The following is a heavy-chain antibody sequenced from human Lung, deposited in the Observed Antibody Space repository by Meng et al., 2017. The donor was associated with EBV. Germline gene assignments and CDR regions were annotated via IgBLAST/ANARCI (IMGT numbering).Heavy chain of an antibody. D-gene: IGHD3-9*01. CDR3: ARRVHFDLLLRTYYFDE. V-gene: IGHV1-18*01. CDR2: ISAHSGNT. Sequence: QVQLVQSGVEVKKPGXSVKVSCKASGYTFISSGITWVRQAPGQGLEWMGWISAHSGNTNYAQKLQDRVTMTTDTSTRTAYMELRSLRFDDTAVYYCARRVHFDLLLRTYYFDEWGQGTLVNVSS. J-gene: IGHJ4*02. CDR1: GYTFISSG.